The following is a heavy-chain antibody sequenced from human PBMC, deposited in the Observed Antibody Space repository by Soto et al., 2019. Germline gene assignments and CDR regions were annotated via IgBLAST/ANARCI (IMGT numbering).Heavy chain of an antibody. J-gene: IGHJ6*03. CDR2: IYYSGST. Sequence: SEPLALTCTVSGGSIRSYYWSWIRHPPGKGLEWIGYIYYSGSTNYNPSLKSRVTISVDTSKNQFSLKLSSVTAADTAVYYCARSYRRYCSGGSCYSYYYYMDVWGKGTTVTVSS. D-gene: IGHD2-15*01. V-gene: IGHV4-59*01. CDR3: ARSYRRYCSGGSCYSYYYYMDV. CDR1: GGSIRSYY.